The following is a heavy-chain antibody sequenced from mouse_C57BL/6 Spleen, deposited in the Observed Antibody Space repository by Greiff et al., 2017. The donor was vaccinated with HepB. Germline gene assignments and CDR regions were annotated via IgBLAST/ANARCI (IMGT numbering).Heavy chain of an antibody. CDR2: ISYDGSN. Sequence: EVKLLESGPGLVKPSQSLSLTCSVTGYSITSGYYWNWIRQFPGNKLEWMGYISYDGSNNYNPSLKNRISITRDTSKNQFFLKLNSVTTEDTATYYCARGGDYPIYAMDYWGQGTSVTVSS. V-gene: IGHV3-6*01. D-gene: IGHD2-4*01. CDR3: ARGGDYPIYAMDY. CDR1: GYSITSGYY. J-gene: IGHJ4*01.